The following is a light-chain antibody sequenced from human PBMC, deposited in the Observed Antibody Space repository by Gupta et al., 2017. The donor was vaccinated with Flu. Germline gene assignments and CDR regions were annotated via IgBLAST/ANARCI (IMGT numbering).Light chain of an antibody. V-gene: IGLV1-44*01. CDR2: SNN. CDR3: AAGDDSGNGVV. Sequence: QSGLTQPPSASAPPGQRVTITCSGSSSTIGRNTVSWYHHRPGTAPKLLMYSNNGRHSGVPERFSGAKSGTSAALAISGLQAEDEADYHCAAGDDSGNGVVLGGGTKLTVL. J-gene: IGLJ2*01. CDR1: SSTIGRNT.